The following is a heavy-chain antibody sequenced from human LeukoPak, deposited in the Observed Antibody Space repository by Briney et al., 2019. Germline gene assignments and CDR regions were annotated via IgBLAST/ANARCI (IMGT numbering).Heavy chain of an antibody. D-gene: IGHD2-2*01. V-gene: IGHV4-39*01. Sequence: SETLSLTCTVSGGSISSSSYYWGWIRQPPGKGLEWIGSIYYSGSTYYNPSLKSRVTISVDTSKNQFSLKLSSVTAADTAVYYCASCYEFGLGWFDPWGQGTLVTVSS. CDR3: ASCYEFGLGWFDP. CDR2: IYYSGST. J-gene: IGHJ5*02. CDR1: GGSISSSSYY.